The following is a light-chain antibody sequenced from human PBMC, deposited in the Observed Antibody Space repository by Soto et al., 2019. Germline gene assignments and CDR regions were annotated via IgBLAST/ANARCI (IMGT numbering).Light chain of an antibody. CDR3: QQYNSYRT. CDR2: DAS. V-gene: IGKV1-5*01. J-gene: IGKJ1*01. Sequence: DIPMTQSPSTLSASVGDRVTITCRASQSISSWLAWYQQKPGKAPKLLIYDASCLQSGVPSRFSGSGSGTEFTLTLSSLQPDDFATYYCQQYNSYRTFGQGTKVEIK. CDR1: QSISSW.